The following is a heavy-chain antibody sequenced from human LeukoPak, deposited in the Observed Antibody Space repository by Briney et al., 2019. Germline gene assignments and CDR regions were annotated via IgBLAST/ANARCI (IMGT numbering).Heavy chain of an antibody. V-gene: IGHV3-21*01. Sequence: GGSLRLSCAASGFTFSSYSMNWVRQAPGKGLEWVSSISSSSSYIYYADSVKGRFTISRDNAKNSLYLQMNSLRAEDTAVYYCARGGVFPKRRPIDYWGQGTLVTVSS. CDR1: GFTFSSYS. D-gene: IGHD3-16*01. CDR3: ARGGVFPKRRPIDY. CDR2: ISSSSSYI. J-gene: IGHJ4*02.